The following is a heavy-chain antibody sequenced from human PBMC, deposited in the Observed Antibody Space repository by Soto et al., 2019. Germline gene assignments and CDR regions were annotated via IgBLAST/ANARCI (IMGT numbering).Heavy chain of an antibody. V-gene: IGHV3-15*01. CDR2: IKSKTDGGTT. Sequence: GGSLRLSCAASGFTFSNAWMSWVRQAPGKGLEWVGRIKSKTDGGTTDYAAPVKGRFTISRDDSKNTLYLQMNSLKTEDTAVYYCTTDLLRGFWSGYFTYYFDYWGQGTLVTVSS. D-gene: IGHD3-3*01. CDR3: TTDLLRGFWSGYFTYYFDY. CDR1: GFTFSNAW. J-gene: IGHJ4*02.